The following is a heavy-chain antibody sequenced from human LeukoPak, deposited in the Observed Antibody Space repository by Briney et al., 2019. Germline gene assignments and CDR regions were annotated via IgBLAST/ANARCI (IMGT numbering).Heavy chain of an antibody. Sequence: SETLSLTCAVSGYSISSGYYWGWIRQPPGKGLEWIGSIYHSGSTYYNPSLKSRVTISVDTSKNQFSLKLSSVTAGDTAVYYCAGTPYGSGSHYYFDYWGQGTLVTVSS. D-gene: IGHD3-10*01. CDR2: IYHSGST. CDR1: GYSISSGYY. J-gene: IGHJ4*02. CDR3: AGTPYGSGSHYYFDY. V-gene: IGHV4-38-2*01.